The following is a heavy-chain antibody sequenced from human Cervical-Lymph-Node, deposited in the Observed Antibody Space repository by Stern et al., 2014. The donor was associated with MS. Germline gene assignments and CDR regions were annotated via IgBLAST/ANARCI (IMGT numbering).Heavy chain of an antibody. J-gene: IGHJ4*02. CDR3: ARGRDGYTILSY. CDR2: ISTSGNT. CDR1: GGSISRGTYF. D-gene: IGHD5-24*01. Sequence: VQLVQSGPGLVKPSQTLSLTCTVSGGSISRGTYFWTWIRQPAGKGLEWIGRISTSGNTDYNPSLKSRVTISEDPSQNQFSLKLSSVTAADTAVYYCARGRDGYTILSYWGQGTLVTVSS. V-gene: IGHV4-61*02.